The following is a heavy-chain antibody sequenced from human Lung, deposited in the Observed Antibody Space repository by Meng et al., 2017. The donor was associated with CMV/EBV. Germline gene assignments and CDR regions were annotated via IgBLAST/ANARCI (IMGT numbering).Heavy chain of an antibody. CDR1: GFTFSGYA. J-gene: IGHJ6*02. CDR2: LSSDGHNK. CDR3: AKEGSGWYYGVDV. D-gene: IGHD6-19*01. Sequence: GESLKISCAASGFTFSGYAMHWVRQAPGKGLEWVAALSSDGHNKYHAESVKGRFTISRDNSKNTVYLQMNRLTTDDTAVYYCAKEGSGWYYGVDVWGQGPTVPFSS. V-gene: IGHV3-30*04.